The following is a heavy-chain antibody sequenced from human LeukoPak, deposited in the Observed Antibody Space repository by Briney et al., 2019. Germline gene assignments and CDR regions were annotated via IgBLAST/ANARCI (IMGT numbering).Heavy chain of an antibody. CDR2: MWDDGTNE. J-gene: IGHJ6*03. Sequence: GGSLRLSCTASGFNFGIYGMHWVRQAPGKGLEWVAVMWDDGTNEYYVESVKGRFTISRDNGKRTLYLQMNSLRVEDTAVYYWARAPYYHLYYMDGRGKGTKV. V-gene: IGHV3-33*01. CDR3: ARAPYYHLYYMDG. CDR1: GFNFGIYG.